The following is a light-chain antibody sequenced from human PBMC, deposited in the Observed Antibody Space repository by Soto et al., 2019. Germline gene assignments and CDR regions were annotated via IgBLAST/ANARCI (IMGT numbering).Light chain of an antibody. J-gene: IGKJ1*01. CDR1: QGISNY. V-gene: IGKV1-27*01. CDR3: QKYSSAPRT. Sequence: DIQMTQSPSSLSASVGDRVTITCRASQGISNYLAWYQQKPGKVPKLLIYAASTLQSGVPSRFNGSGPGSDFTLTISSLQPEDVATYYCQKYSSAPRTVRQGTELEI. CDR2: AAS.